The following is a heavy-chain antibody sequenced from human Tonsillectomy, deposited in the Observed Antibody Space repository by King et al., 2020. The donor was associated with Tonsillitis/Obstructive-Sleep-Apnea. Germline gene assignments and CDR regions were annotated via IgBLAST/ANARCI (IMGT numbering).Heavy chain of an antibody. D-gene: IGHD1-1*01. CDR3: ARLMSGTGNWFAP. V-gene: IGHV4-39*01. Sequence: QLQESGPGLVKPSETLSLTCTVSGGSISSSTYYWGWVRQPPGKGLDWIGSIYYSGRTYYNPSLKSRLTISVDTSKNQFSLNLSSVTAADTAVYYCARLMSGTGNWFAPWGQGTLVTVPS. J-gene: IGHJ5*02. CDR2: IYYSGRT. CDR1: GGSISSSTYY.